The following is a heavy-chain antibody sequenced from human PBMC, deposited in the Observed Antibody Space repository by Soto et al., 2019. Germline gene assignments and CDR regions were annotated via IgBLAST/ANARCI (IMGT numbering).Heavy chain of an antibody. CDR1: GGSISSSNW. J-gene: IGHJ6*02. D-gene: IGHD4-17*01. CDR3: ARRDYGDWVGNYGMDV. CDR2: IYHSGST. Sequence: SETLSLTCAVSGGSISSSNWWSWVRQPPVKGLEWIGEIYHSGSTNYNPSLKSRVTISVDKSKNQFSLKLSSVTAADTAVYYCARRDYGDWVGNYGMDVWGQGTTVTVSS. V-gene: IGHV4-4*02.